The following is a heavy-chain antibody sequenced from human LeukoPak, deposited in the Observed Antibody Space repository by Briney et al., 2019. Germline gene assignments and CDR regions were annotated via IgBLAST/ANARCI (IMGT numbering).Heavy chain of an antibody. V-gene: IGHV1-69*13. CDR2: IIPIFGTA. CDR3: ARLYSSSPGYYYYYMDV. J-gene: IGHJ6*03. D-gene: IGHD6-6*01. CDR1: GGTFSSYA. Sequence: SVKVSCKASGGTFSSYAISWVRQAPGQGLEWMGGIIPIFGTANYAQKFQGRVTITADESTSTAYIELSSLRSEDTAVYYCARLYSSSPGYYYYYMDVWGKGTTVTVSS.